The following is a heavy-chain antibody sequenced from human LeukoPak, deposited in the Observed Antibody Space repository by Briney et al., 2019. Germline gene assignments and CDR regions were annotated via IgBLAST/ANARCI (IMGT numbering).Heavy chain of an antibody. CDR3: ARAGLRYFDCDY. Sequence: PGGSLRLSCAVSGFTFSSFTMNWVRQAPGKGLEWVSSISSSSSSIYYADSVKGRFTISRDNAKNSLYLQMNSLRAEDAAVYYCARAGLRYFDCDYWGQGTLVTVSS. D-gene: IGHD3-9*01. V-gene: IGHV3-21*01. CDR1: GFTFSSFT. J-gene: IGHJ4*02. CDR2: ISSSSSSI.